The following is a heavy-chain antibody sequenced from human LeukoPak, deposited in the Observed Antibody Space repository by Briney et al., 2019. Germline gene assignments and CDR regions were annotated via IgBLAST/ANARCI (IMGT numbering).Heavy chain of an antibody. J-gene: IGHJ3*02. CDR1: GYTFTSYD. V-gene: IGHV1-8*01. D-gene: IGHD3-9*01. CDR3: ARGLKYYDILTGYLPDAFDI. Sequence: ASVKVSCKASGYTFTSYDINWVRQATGQGLEWKGWMNPNSGNTGYAQKFQGRGTMTRNTSISTAYMELSSLRSDDTAVYYCARGLKYYDILTGYLPDAFDIWGQGTMVTVSS. CDR2: MNPNSGNT.